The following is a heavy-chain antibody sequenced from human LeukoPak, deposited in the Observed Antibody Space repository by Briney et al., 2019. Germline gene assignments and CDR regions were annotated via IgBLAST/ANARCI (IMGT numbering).Heavy chain of an antibody. D-gene: IGHD6-19*01. Sequence: GGSLRLSCAASGFTFNNYIMNWVRQAPGKGLEWVSSISSSSDYIYYADSVKGRFTISRDNAKNSLYLQMNSLRAEDTAVYYCAREATSGWYTVGAFDIWGQGTMVTVSS. J-gene: IGHJ3*02. CDR2: ISSSSDYI. V-gene: IGHV3-21*01. CDR3: AREATSGWYTVGAFDI. CDR1: GFTFNNYI.